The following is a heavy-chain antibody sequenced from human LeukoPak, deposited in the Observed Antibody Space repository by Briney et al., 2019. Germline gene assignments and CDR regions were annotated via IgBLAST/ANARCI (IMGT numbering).Heavy chain of an antibody. CDR2: ISGSGGST. Sequence: GGSLRLSCAASGFTFSYAWMTWVRQAPGKGLEWVSTISGSGGSTYYADSVKGRFTISRDNSRNTLYLQMNSLRAEDTAVYYCAKMVHTEQWLVPFDYWGQGTLVTVSS. V-gene: IGHV3-23*01. CDR1: GFTFSYAW. D-gene: IGHD6-19*01. CDR3: AKMVHTEQWLVPFDY. J-gene: IGHJ4*02.